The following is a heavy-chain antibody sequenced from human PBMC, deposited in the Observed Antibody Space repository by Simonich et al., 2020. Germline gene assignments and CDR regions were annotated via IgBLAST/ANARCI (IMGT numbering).Heavy chain of an antibody. CDR2: IDHSGST. CDR1: GYSISSGYY. Sequence: QVQLQESGPGLVKPSETLSLTCAVSGYSISSGYYWAWIRQPPGKGMEWIGSIDHSGSTYYNPPLKSRVTKAVDTSKNQFALKLSSVTAADTAVYYCARVGYSNYYYYGMDVWGQGTTVTVSS. V-gene: IGHV4-38-2*01. CDR3: ARVGYSNYYYYGMDV. J-gene: IGHJ6*02. D-gene: IGHD6-13*01.